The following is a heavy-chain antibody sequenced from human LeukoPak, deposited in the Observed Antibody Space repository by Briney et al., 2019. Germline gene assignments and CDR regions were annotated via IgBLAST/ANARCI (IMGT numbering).Heavy chain of an antibody. CDR3: ARDYFYGLDV. J-gene: IGHJ6*02. Sequence: GGSLRLSCGVSGFTFSSYWIHWVRQAPGKGLVWVSRFSDDEGRTVYADSVKGRFTISKDNAKNTLYLQMNSPRAEDTAVYYCARDYFYGLDVWGQGTTVTVSS. CDR2: FSDDEGRT. V-gene: IGHV3-74*01. CDR1: GFTFSSYW.